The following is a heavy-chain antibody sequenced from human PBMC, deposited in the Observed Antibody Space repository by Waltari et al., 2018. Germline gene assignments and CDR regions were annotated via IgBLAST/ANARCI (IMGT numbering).Heavy chain of an antibody. CDR2: ISPYNGNT. J-gene: IGHJ5*02. CDR3: ARSRDILLVVGSTQKKNSFDP. V-gene: IGHV1-18*01. CDR1: GYTFDNYG. Sequence: QAQLVQSGAEVKKPGSSVKVSCKASGYTFDNYGITWVRQAPGHGLEWMGWISPYNGNTNLEKKFHDRVAMTTDTSTRIVYMEVRSLTSDDTAVYYCARSRDILLVVGSTQKKNSFDPWGQGTLVTVSS. D-gene: IGHD2-15*01.